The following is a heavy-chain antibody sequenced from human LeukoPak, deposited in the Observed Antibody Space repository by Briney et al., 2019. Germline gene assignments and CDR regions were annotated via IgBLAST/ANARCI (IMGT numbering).Heavy chain of an antibody. D-gene: IGHD3-16*01. CDR3: ARWGTTGFWAFGI. J-gene: IGHJ3*02. Sequence: GGSLRLSCVVSGFTFSNYAIHWVRQAPGKGVEWVAVISDDGNNKYYADSVKGRFTISRENAKNSLYLQMNSLRAGDTAVYYCARWGTTGFWAFGIWGQGTMVTVSS. CDR2: ISDDGNNK. CDR1: GFTFSNYA. V-gene: IGHV3-30*14.